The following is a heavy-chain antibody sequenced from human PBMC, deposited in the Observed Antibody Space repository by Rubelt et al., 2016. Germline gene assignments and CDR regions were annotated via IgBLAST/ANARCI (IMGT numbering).Heavy chain of an antibody. V-gene: IGHV1-3*01. CDR1: GYTFTSYA. J-gene: IGHJ5*02. D-gene: IGHD6-13*01. CDR2: INAGNGNT. Sequence: QVQLVQSGAEVKKPGASVKVSCKASGYTFTSYAMHWVRQAPGQRLEWMGWINAGNGNTNYSQKFQGRVTITRDTSASTAYMEPSSLRSEDTAVYYCARGLGLGYSSSWFNWFDPWGQGTLVTVSS. CDR3: ARGLGLGYSSSWFNWFDP.